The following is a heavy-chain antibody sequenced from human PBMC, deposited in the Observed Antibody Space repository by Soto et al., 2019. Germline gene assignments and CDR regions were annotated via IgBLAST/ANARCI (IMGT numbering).Heavy chain of an antibody. CDR3: AREVVQKKTGWFDP. CDR2: IIPIFGTA. V-gene: IGHV1-69*01. J-gene: IGHJ5*02. Sequence: QVQLVQSGAEVTKPGSSVKVSCKASGGTFSSYAISWVRQAPGQGLEWMGGIIPIFGTANYAQKFQGRVTITADESTSTAYMELSSLRSEDTAVYYCAREVVQKKTGWFDPWGQGTLVTVSS. D-gene: IGHD1-1*01. CDR1: GGTFSSYA.